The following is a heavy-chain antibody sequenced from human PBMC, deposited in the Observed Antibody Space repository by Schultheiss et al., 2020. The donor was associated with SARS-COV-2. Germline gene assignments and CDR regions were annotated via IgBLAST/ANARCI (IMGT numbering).Heavy chain of an antibody. D-gene: IGHD3-22*01. V-gene: IGHV3-53*01. CDR2: IYSGGST. CDR3: ASNYYDSSGYGYYYYGMDV. CDR1: GGSFSGYY. Sequence: LSLTCAVYGGSFSGYYWSWIRQPPGKGLEWVSVIYSGGSTYYADSVKGRFTISRDNSKNTLYLQMNSLRAEDTAVYYCASNYYDSSGYGYYYYGMDVWGQGTTVTVSS. J-gene: IGHJ6*02.